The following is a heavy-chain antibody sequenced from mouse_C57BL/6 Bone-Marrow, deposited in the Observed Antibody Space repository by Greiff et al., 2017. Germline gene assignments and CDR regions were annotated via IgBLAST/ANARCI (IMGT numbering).Heavy chain of an antibody. V-gene: IGHV5-16*01. CDR2: INYDGSST. CDR3: ARSSTMITTEYYFDY. D-gene: IGHD2-4*01. CDR1: GFTFSDYY. Sequence: EVQLVESEGGLVQPGSSMKLSCTASGFTFSDYYMAWVRQVPEKGLEWVANINYDGSSTYYLDSLKSRFIISRDNAKNILYLQMSSLKSEDTATYYCARSSTMITTEYYFDYWGQGTTLTVSS. J-gene: IGHJ2*01.